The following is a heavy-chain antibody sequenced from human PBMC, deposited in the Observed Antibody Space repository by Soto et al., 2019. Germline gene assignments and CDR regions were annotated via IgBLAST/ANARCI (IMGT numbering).Heavy chain of an antibody. CDR2: ISYDGSNK. CDR1: GFTFSSYG. Sequence: GGSLRLSCAASGFTFSSYGMHWVRQAPGKGLEWVAVISYDGSNKYYADSVKGRFTISRDNSKNTLYLQMNSLRAEDTAVYYCAKQIGPLPSVTTYGYYYYYGMDVWGQGTTVTVSS. V-gene: IGHV3-30*18. D-gene: IGHD4-17*01. CDR3: AKQIGPLPSVTTYGYYYYYGMDV. J-gene: IGHJ6*02.